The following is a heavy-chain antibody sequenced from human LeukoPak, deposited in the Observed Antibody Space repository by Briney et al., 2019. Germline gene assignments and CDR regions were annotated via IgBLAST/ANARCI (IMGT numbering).Heavy chain of an antibody. CDR2: ISDGGGTT. CDR3: AKPLIAPKAFDL. J-gene: IGHJ3*01. CDR1: GFTFSSYA. Sequence: GGSLRLSCAASGFTFSSYAMSWVRQAPGKGLEWVSGISDGGGTTYYADSVKGRFTISRDNSKNTLHLQMNSLRAEDTAVFYCAKPLIAPKAFDLWGQGTVVTVSS. V-gene: IGHV3-23*01. D-gene: IGHD3-16*01.